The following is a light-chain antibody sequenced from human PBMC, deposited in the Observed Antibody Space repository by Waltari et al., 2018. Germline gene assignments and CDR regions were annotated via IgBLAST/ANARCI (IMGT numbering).Light chain of an antibody. CDR3: LLSYSDGWV. CDR2: DTS. V-gene: IGLV7-46*01. J-gene: IGLJ3*02. Sequence: QAVVTQEPSLTVSPGGTVTLTCGSSTGDVTSGHYPYWLQQKPGQAPRTLIYDTSNKHSWTPARFSGSLLGGKAALTLSGAQPEDEVEYHCLLSYSDGWVFGGGTKLTVL. CDR1: TGDVTSGHY.